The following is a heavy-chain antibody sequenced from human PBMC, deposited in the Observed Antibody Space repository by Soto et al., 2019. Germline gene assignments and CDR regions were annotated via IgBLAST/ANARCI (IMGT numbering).Heavy chain of an antibody. CDR1: GFIFTNFW. J-gene: IGHJ4*02. D-gene: IGHD6-13*01. CDR3: AKDSWYFDL. V-gene: IGHV3-74*01. CDR2: IDTIGSST. Sequence: PEVCRIISCEASGFIFTNFWMHWVRQVPGKGLVWVSRIDTIGSSTSYAYSVKVGLTIARDNAKNTVSLQMNRLRAEDTGVYYCAKDSWYFDLWSQGSLVTVAS.